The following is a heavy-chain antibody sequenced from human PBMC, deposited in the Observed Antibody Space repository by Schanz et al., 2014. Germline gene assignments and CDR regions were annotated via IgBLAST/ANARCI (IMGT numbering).Heavy chain of an antibody. CDR2: INGYNGHT. Sequence: QVQLVQSGAEVKKPGASVKVSCKASGYTFSSYGITWVRQAPGQGLEWMGWINGYNGHTLYAQKFQGRVTMTTDTSTSTSYMDLSSLRSDDTAHYYCVRVPSRDVSFDLWGRGTLVTVSS. CDR1: GYTFSSYG. D-gene: IGHD3-16*01. CDR3: VRVPSRDVSFDL. V-gene: IGHV1-18*01. J-gene: IGHJ2*01.